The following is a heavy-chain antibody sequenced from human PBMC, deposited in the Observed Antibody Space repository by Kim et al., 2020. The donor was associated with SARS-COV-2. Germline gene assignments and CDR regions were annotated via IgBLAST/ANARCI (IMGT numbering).Heavy chain of an antibody. CDR3: TGDTVATADYYYYGMDV. V-gene: IGHV3-73*01. Sequence: GGSLRLSCAASGFTFSGSAMHWVRQASGKGLEWVGRIRSKANSYATAYAASVKGRFTISRDDSKNTAYLQMNSLKTEDTAVYYCTGDTVATADYYYYGMDVWCQGTTVTVSS. J-gene: IGHJ6*02. CDR2: IRSKANSYAT. CDR1: GFTFSGSA. D-gene: IGHD5-12*01.